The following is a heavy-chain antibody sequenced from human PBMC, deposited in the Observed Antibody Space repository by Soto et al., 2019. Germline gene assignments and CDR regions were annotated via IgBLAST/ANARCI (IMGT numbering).Heavy chain of an antibody. CDR3: AKDGGYSSSWYPVGDAFDI. CDR1: GFTFSSYA. J-gene: IGHJ3*02. CDR2: ISGSGGST. Sequence: EVQLLESGGGLVQPGGSLRLSCAASGFTFSSYAMSWVRQAPGKGLEWVSAISGSGGSTYYADSVKGRFTISRDNSKNTLYLQMNSLRAEDTAVYYCAKDGGYSSSWYPVGDAFDIWGQGTMVTVSS. D-gene: IGHD6-13*01. V-gene: IGHV3-23*01.